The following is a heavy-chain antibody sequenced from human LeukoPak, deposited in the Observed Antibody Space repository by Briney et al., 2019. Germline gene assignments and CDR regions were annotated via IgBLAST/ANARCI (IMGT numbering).Heavy chain of an antibody. Sequence: GSSVKASCKASGGTFSSYAISWVRQAPGQGLEWMGGIIPIFGTANYAQKFQGRVTITTDESTSTAYMELSSLRSEDTAVYYCARDRSRYCSSTSCARVAFDIWGQGTVVTVSS. D-gene: IGHD2-2*01. V-gene: IGHV1-69*05. CDR2: IIPIFGTA. J-gene: IGHJ3*02. CDR1: GGTFSSYA. CDR3: ARDRSRYCSSTSCARVAFDI.